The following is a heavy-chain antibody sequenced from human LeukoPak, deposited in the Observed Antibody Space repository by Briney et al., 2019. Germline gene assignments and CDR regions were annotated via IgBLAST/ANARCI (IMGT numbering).Heavy chain of an antibody. Sequence: ASVKVSCKASGYTFTGYYMHWVRQPPGQGLEWMGWINPNSGGTNYAQKFQGRVTMTRDTSISTAYMELSRLRSDDTAVYYCARVALRSSGYSQRYFDYWGQGTLVTVSS. CDR3: ARVALRSSGYSQRYFDY. J-gene: IGHJ4*02. CDR2: INPNSGGT. V-gene: IGHV1-2*02. CDR1: GYTFTGYY. D-gene: IGHD3-22*01.